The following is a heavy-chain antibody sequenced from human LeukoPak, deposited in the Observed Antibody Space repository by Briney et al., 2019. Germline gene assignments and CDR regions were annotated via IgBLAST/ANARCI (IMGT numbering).Heavy chain of an antibody. CDR1: GYTFTGYY. J-gene: IGHJ4*02. V-gene: IGHV1-2*02. Sequence: ASVKVSCKASGYTFTGYYIHWVRQAPGQGLEWMRWINPNSGGTNYAQKFQGRVTMTRDTSITTAYMELSWLRSDDTAVYYCARLYSMVRGVDHFDYWGQGTLVTVSS. CDR2: INPNSGGT. CDR3: ARLYSMVRGVDHFDY. D-gene: IGHD3-10*01.